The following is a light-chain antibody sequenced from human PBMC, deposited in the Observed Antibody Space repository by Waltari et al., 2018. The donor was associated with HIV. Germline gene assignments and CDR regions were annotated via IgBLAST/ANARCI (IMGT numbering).Light chain of an antibody. CDR1: SSHIGSNY. V-gene: IGLV1-47*01. Sequence: QSVLTQPPSASGTPGQRVTISCSGSSSHIGSNYVSWYQQLPGTAPKLLIYRNNQRPSGVPDRFSGSKSGTSASLAISGLRSEDEADYYCAAWDDSLSGQVFGGGTKLTVL. J-gene: IGLJ3*02. CDR2: RNN. CDR3: AAWDDSLSGQV.